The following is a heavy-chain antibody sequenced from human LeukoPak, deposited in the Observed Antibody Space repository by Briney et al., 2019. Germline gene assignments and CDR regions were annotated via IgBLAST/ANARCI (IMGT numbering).Heavy chain of an antibody. CDR2: INPSGGST. D-gene: IGHD5-24*01. Sequence: GASVKVSCKASGYTFTGYYMHWVRQAPGQGLEWMGIINPSGGSTSYAQKFQGRVTMTRDTSTSTVYMELSSLRSEDTAVYYCVPTKLQTDAFDIWGQGTMATVSS. V-gene: IGHV1-46*01. CDR1: GYTFTGYY. J-gene: IGHJ3*02. CDR3: VPTKLQTDAFDI.